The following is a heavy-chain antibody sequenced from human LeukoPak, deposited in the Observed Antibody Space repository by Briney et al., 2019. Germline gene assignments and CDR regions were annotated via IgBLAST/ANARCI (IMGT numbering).Heavy chain of an antibody. Sequence: GGSLRLSWAASGFPFSSCAMNWVRQAPGKGLEWVSSISRTSGNIYYADSVKGRFTISRDNAKISLYLQMNSLRAEDTAVYYCATEFLGAVAETGDYWGQGTLVTVSS. CDR3: ATEFLGAVAETGDY. CDR1: GFPFSSCA. V-gene: IGHV3-21*01. CDR2: ISRTSGNI. J-gene: IGHJ4*02. D-gene: IGHD6-19*01.